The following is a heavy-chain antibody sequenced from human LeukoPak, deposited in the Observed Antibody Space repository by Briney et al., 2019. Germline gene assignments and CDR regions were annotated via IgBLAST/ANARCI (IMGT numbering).Heavy chain of an antibody. CDR2: IYYSGST. Sequence: GSLRLSCAASGFTFSSYSMNWVRQAPGKGLEWIGSIYYSGSTYYNPSLKSRVTISVDTSKNQFSLKLSSVTAADTAVYYCAREAGGWFDPWGQGTLVTVSS. D-gene: IGHD3-10*01. V-gene: IGHV4-39*07. CDR3: AREAGGWFDP. CDR1: GFTFSSYS. J-gene: IGHJ5*02.